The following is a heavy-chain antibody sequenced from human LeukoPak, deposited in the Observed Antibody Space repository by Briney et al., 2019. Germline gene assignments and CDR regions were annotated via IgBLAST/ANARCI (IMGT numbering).Heavy chain of an antibody. CDR1: GFTFDDYG. D-gene: IGHD6-13*01. CDR3: AIVRGYSSSRWFDP. Sequence: GGSLRLSCAASGFTFDDYGMSWVRQAPGKGLEWVSGINWNGGSTGYADSVKGRFTISRDNAKNSLYLQMNSLRAEDTALYHCAIVRGYSSSRWFDPWGQGTLVTVSS. CDR2: INWNGGST. V-gene: IGHV3-20*01. J-gene: IGHJ5*02.